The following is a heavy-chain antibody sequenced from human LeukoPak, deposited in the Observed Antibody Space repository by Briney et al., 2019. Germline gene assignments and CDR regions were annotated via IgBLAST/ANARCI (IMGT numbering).Heavy chain of an antibody. CDR2: ISAYNGNT. Sequence: GASVKVSCKASGYTFTSYGISWVRQAPGQGLEWMGWISAYNGNTNYAQKLQGRVTMTTDTSTSTAYMELRSLRSDDTAVYYCARDSTGSGSQINRFDTWGQGILVTVSS. D-gene: IGHD3-10*01. CDR3: ARDSTGSGSQINRFDT. J-gene: IGHJ5*02. CDR1: GYTFTSYG. V-gene: IGHV1-18*01.